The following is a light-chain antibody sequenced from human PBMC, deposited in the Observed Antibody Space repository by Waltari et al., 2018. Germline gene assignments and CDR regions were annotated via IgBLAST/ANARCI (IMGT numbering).Light chain of an antibody. CDR3: HSRDSSSTRV. J-gene: IGLJ2*01. Sequence: SSKLTQDPAVSVALGQTVKLPCHGDSLSRFSASWYQQRPGPAPVLDFYVQDDRPSGIPERFSGSTSGDTAYLTITGAQADDEADYYCHSRDSSSTRVFGGGTRLTV. CDR1: SLSRFS. CDR2: VQD. V-gene: IGLV3-19*01.